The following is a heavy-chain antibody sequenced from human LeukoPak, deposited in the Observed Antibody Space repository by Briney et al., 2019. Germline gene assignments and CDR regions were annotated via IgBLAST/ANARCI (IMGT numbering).Heavy chain of an antibody. CDR1: GFTFSSYG. D-gene: IGHD2-15*01. CDR2: INPNSGGT. V-gene: IGHV1-2*02. J-gene: IGHJ4*02. CDR3: ARECSGGDCYSRTFDY. Sequence: GRSLRLSCAASGFTFSSYGMHWVRQAPGQGLEWMGWINPNSGGTNYAQKFQGRVTLTRDTSITTAYMELSSLRFDDTAVYYCARECSGGDCYSRTFDYWGQGTLVTVSS.